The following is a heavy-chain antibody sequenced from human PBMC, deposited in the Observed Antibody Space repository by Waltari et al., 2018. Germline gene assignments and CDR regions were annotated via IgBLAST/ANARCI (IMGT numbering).Heavy chain of an antibody. Sequence: QVQLQQSGPGLVKPSQTLSLTCAISGDRVSSDRPAWNWIRQSPSRGLEWLGRTYYSSKWNYDYAVSMKGRITISPDTSKNQFSLQLNSLTPEDTAVYYCARGHGSRYGYWGQGTLVTVSS. D-gene: IGHD6-13*01. CDR1: GDRVSSDRPA. V-gene: IGHV6-1*01. J-gene: IGHJ4*02. CDR3: ARGHGSRYGY. CDR2: TYYSSKWNY.